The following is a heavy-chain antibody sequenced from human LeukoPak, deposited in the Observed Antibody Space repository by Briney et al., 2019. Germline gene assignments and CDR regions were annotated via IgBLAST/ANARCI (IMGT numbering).Heavy chain of an antibody. CDR2: IKQDGSEK. D-gene: IGHD3-16*01. Sequence: GGSLRLSCVASGFSFSSSWMSWVRQAPGKGLEWVANIKQDGSEKYYVDSVKGRFTISRDNAKNSLYLQMNSLRAEDTAVYYCARDKFGGTDYWGQGTLVTVSS. V-gene: IGHV3-7*01. CDR1: GFSFSSSW. J-gene: IGHJ4*02. CDR3: ARDKFGGTDY.